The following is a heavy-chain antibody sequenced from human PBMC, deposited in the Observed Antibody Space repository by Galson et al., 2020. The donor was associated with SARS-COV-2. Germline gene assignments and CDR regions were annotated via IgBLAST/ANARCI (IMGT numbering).Heavy chain of an antibody. Sequence: ASETLSLTCTVSGGSISSSSYYWGWIRQPPGKGLEWIGSIYYSGSTYYNPSLKSRVTISVDTSKNQFSLKLSSVTAADTAVYYCARQAVLRYFDWLLEAPCIDYWGQGTLVTVSS. CDR2: IYYSGST. V-gene: IGHV4-39*01. CDR1: GGSISSSSYY. D-gene: IGHD3-9*01. J-gene: IGHJ4*02. CDR3: ARQAVLRYFDWLLEAPCIDY.